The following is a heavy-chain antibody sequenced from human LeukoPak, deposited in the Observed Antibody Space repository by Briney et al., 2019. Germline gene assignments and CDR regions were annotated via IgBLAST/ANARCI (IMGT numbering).Heavy chain of an antibody. V-gene: IGHV4-59*01. CDR1: GGSFSGYY. J-gene: IGHJ6*03. CDR2: IYCSGST. CDR3: ARGGPPGYYYDYYMDV. Sequence: SETLSLTCAVYGGSFSGYYWSWIRQTPGKGLEWIGYIYCSGSTNFNPSLKSRVTISVDTSKNQFSLKMSSVTAADTAVYFCARGGPPGYYYDYYMDVWGKGTTVTISS.